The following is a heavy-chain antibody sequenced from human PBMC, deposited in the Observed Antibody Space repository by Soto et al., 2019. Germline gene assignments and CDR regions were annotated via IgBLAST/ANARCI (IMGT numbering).Heavy chain of an antibody. D-gene: IGHD6-6*01. CDR2: ISYDGSNK. CDR1: GFTFSSYA. Sequence: QVQLVESGGGVVQPGRSLRLSCAASGFTFSSYAMHWVRQAPGKGLEWVAVISYDGSNKYYADSVKGRFTISRDNSKNTLYLPMNSLRAEDTAVYYCARTEYSSSSLYSYYYGMYVWGQGTTVTVSS. J-gene: IGHJ6*02. V-gene: IGHV3-30-3*01. CDR3: ARTEYSSSSLYSYYYGMYV.